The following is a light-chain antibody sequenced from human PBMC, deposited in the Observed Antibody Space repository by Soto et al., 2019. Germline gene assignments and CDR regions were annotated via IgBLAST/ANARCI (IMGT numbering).Light chain of an antibody. CDR3: QQRSNWPT. CDR1: QSVSSY. CDR2: DAS. Sequence: EIVLTQSPATLSLSPGERATLSCRASQSVSSYLAWYQQKPGQAPRLLIYDASNRATGIPARFSGSGSGTDFTLTISSQEPEAFAVYYCQQRSNWPTFGQGTKVEIK. V-gene: IGKV3-11*01. J-gene: IGKJ1*01.